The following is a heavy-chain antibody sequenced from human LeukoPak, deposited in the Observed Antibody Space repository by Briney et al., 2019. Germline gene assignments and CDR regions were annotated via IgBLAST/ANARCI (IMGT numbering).Heavy chain of an antibody. J-gene: IGHJ4*02. D-gene: IGHD3-9*01. CDR3: VRDFDWGPDY. Sequence: ASVKVSFEASGFTFTDHYLHWVRQVPGQGLEWMGWINGKSGATFYAQKFQDRITVTRDTSISTMYLEVNRLTTDDTAVYYCVRDFDWGPDYWGQGPLVAVSS. CDR1: GFTFTDHY. CDR2: INGKSGAT. V-gene: IGHV1-2*02.